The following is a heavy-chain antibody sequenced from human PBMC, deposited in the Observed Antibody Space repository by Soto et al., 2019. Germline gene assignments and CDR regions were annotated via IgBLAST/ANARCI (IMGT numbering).Heavy chain of an antibody. Sequence: ASVKVSCKASGYTFTSYGISCVRQAPGQGLEWMGWISAYNGNTNYAQKLQGRVTMTTDTSTSTAYMELRSLRSDDTAVYYCARSDYGDYVDDYWGQGTLVTVSS. J-gene: IGHJ4*02. CDR3: ARSDYGDYVDDY. CDR2: ISAYNGNT. V-gene: IGHV1-18*01. CDR1: GYTFTSYG. D-gene: IGHD4-17*01.